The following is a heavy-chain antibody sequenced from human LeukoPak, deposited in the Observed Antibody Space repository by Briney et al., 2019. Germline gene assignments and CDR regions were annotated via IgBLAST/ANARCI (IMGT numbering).Heavy chain of an antibody. CDR2: INHSGST. Sequence: SETLSLTCAAYGGSFSGYYWSWIRQPPGKGLEWIGEINHSGSTNYNPSLKSRVTISVDTSKNQFSLKLSSVTAADTAVYYCARPHYGGNSGPFDYWGQGTLVTVSS. V-gene: IGHV4-34*01. J-gene: IGHJ4*02. CDR1: GGSFSGYY. CDR3: ARPHYGGNSGPFDY. D-gene: IGHD4-23*01.